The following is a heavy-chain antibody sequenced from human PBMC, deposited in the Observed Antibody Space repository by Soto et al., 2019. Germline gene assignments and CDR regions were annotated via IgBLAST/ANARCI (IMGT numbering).Heavy chain of an antibody. CDR3: ARGRWYSSSWYTGFDP. D-gene: IGHD6-13*01. V-gene: IGHV4-34*01. J-gene: IGHJ5*02. CDR1: GGSFSGYY. Sequence: PSETLSLTCAVYGGSFSGYYWSWIRQPPGKGLEWIGEINHSGSTNYNPSLKSRVTISVDTFKNQFSLKLSSVTAADTAVYYCARGRWYSSSWYTGFDPWGQGTLVTVSS. CDR2: INHSGST.